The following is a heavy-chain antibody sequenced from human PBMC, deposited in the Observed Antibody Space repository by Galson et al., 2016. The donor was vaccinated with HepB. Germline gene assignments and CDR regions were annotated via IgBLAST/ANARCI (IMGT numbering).Heavy chain of an antibody. CDR2: INPSDGIT. D-gene: IGHD3-16*01. CDR1: GYTFSSHF. Sequence: SVKVSCKASGYTFSSHFIHWVRQAPGQGLEWMGIINPSDGITTHAQKFQGRLTMTRDTSASTVYMELSSLTYAEPAVYYCARDRGAYVYSFQYYYGMDVWGRGTTVIVSS. V-gene: IGHV1-46*01. CDR3: ARDRGAYVYSFQYYYGMDV. J-gene: IGHJ6*02.